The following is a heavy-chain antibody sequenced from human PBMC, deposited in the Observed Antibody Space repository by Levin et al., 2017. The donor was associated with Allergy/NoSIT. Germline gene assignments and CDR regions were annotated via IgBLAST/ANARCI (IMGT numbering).Heavy chain of an antibody. Sequence: GESLKISCKASGYTFTSYDINWVRQATGQGLEWMGWMNPNSGNTGYAQKFQGRVTMTRNTSISTAYMELSSLRSEDTAVYYCARGSYYDSSGYHYVGYWGQGTLVTVSS. D-gene: IGHD3-22*01. CDR1: GYTFTSYD. CDR2: MNPNSGNT. J-gene: IGHJ4*02. V-gene: IGHV1-8*01. CDR3: ARGSYYDSSGYHYVGY.